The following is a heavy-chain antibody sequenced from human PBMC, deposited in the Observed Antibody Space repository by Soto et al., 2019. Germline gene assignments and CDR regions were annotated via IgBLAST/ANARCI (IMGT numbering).Heavy chain of an antibody. CDR2: ISSSSSYI. V-gene: IGHV3-21*01. CDR3: ARRVVAATGRWFDP. CDR1: GFTFSSYS. D-gene: IGHD2-15*01. J-gene: IGHJ5*02. Sequence: EVQLVESGGGLVKPGGSLRLCCAASGFTFSSYSMNWVRQAPGKGLEWVSSISSSSSYIYYADSVKGRFTISRDNAKNSLYLQMNSLRAEDTAVYYCARRVVAATGRWFDPWGQGTLVTVSS.